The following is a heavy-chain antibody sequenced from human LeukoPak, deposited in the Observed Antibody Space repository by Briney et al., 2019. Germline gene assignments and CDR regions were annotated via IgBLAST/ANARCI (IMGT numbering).Heavy chain of an antibody. CDR2: ISSSSSTI. Sequence: GGSLRLSCAASGFTFGDYSMNWVRQAPGKGPEWLSYISSSSSTIYYADSVKGRFTISRDNAKKSLYLQMYSLRAEDTAVYYCSSGNLFDYWGQGTLVTVSS. V-gene: IGHV3-48*04. D-gene: IGHD1-1*01. CDR1: GFTFGDYS. CDR3: SSGNLFDY. J-gene: IGHJ4*02.